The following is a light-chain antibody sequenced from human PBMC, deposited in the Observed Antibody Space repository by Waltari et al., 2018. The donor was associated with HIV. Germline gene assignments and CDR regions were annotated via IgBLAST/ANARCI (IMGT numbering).Light chain of an antibody. CDR3: HQYGSFPLT. Sequence: EIVSTHSPGTLSLSPGDRANLSCRASQSVDRRLLAWYQQKPGQPPRLLIYDASNRAPGIPDRFGGSGSGADFTLTISRLEPEDFARYYCHQYGSFPLTFGGGTKVEI. J-gene: IGKJ4*01. CDR2: DAS. V-gene: IGKV3-20*01. CDR1: QSVDRRL.